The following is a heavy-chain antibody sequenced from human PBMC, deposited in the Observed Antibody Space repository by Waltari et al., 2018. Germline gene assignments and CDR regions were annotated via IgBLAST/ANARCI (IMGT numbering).Heavy chain of an antibody. V-gene: IGHV4-59*01. Sequence: QVQLQASGPGLVKPSETLSLTCTVSGGSISSYYWSWIRQPPGKGLEWIGYIYYSGSTNYNPSLKSRVTISVDTSKNQFSLKLSSVTAADTAVYYCARYSGSYYGDYWGQGTLVTVSS. CDR3: ARYSGSYYGDY. CDR1: GGSISSYY. CDR2: IYYSGST. D-gene: IGHD1-26*01. J-gene: IGHJ4*02.